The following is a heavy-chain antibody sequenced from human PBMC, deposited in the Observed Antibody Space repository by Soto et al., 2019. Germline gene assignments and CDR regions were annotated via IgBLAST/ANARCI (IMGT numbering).Heavy chain of an antibody. J-gene: IGHJ4*02. Sequence: QVQLVQSGAEVKKPGSSVKVSCKASGGAFSTNAFSWVRQAPGQGLEWMGRIIPMFGTPTYSQKFQGRVTITADLSTRTLYVDLSRLKSEDTGVYYCARDGYLDSGGHYHPGGGTLDYWGQGSLVTVTS. CDR2: IIPMFGTP. D-gene: IGHD3-22*01. CDR1: GGAFSTNA. V-gene: IGHV1-69*18. CDR3: ARDGYLDSGGHYHPGGGTLDY.